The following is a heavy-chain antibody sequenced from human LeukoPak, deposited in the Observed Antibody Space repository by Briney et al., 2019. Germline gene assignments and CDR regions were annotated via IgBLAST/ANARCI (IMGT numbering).Heavy chain of an antibody. Sequence: GGSLRLSCAASGFTFSDYAMSWVRQAPAKGLEWVSSINGNGGGSYYIDSVKGRFTISRDNSKNTLYLQMNSLRAEDTAVYYCARAGSYYGSGSYCDYWGQGTLVTVSS. CDR2: INGNGGGS. J-gene: IGHJ4*02. CDR1: GFTFSDYA. V-gene: IGHV3-23*01. D-gene: IGHD3-10*01. CDR3: ARAGSYYGSGSYCDY.